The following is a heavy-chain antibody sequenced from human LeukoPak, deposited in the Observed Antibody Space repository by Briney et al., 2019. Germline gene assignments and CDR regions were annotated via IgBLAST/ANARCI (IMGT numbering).Heavy chain of an antibody. Sequence: SETLSLTCTVSGGSISSSSYYWGWIRQPPGTGLEWLGSIYYSGSTYYNPSLKSRVTISVDTSKNQFSLKLSSVTAADTAVYYCAIAVAGTWDYWGQGTLVTVSS. CDR2: IYYSGST. V-gene: IGHV4-39*01. CDR3: AIAVAGTWDY. CDR1: GGSISSSSYY. J-gene: IGHJ4*02. D-gene: IGHD6-19*01.